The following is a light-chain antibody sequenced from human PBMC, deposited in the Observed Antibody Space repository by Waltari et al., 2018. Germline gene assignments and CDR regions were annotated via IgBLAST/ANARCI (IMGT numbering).Light chain of an antibody. CDR2: QAS. J-gene: IGKJ4*01. CDR3: QQYNSYSLLT. V-gene: IGKV1-5*03. Sequence: DIRMTQSPSTLSASAGARVIISCRASKSISKWLAWYQQKPGKAPKLLIYQASTLQSGVPSRFSGTGSGTDFTLTISSLQPDDFATYYCQQYNSYSLLTFGGGTKVEIK. CDR1: KSISKW.